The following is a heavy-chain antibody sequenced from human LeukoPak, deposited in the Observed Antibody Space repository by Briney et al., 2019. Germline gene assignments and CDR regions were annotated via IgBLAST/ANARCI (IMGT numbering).Heavy chain of an antibody. D-gene: IGHD6-19*01. Sequence: GASVKVSCKASGYTFTRYDINWVRQATGQGIEWMGWMNPNSGNRGYPQKFQGRVTITRNTSISTAYMELSSLRSEDTAVYYCARGPGIAVAGTSYYYMDVWGKGTTVTVSS. J-gene: IGHJ6*03. V-gene: IGHV1-8*03. CDR3: ARGPGIAVAGTSYYYMDV. CDR1: GYTFTRYD. CDR2: MNPNSGNR.